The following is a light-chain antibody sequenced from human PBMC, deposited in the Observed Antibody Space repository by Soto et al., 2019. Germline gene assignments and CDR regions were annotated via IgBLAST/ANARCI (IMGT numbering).Light chain of an antibody. Sequence: EIVLTQSPGTLSLSPGERATLSCRASQSVSSSYLAWYQQKPGQAPRLLIYGASSRATGIPDRFSGSGSGKDFTLTISRLEPEDFAVYHCQQYGPSPALTFGGGNKVEIK. CDR2: GAS. V-gene: IGKV3-20*01. CDR3: QQYGPSPALT. J-gene: IGKJ4*01. CDR1: QSVSSSY.